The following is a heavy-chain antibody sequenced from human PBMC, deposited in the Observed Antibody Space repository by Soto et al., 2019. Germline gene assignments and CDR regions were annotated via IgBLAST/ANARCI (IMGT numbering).Heavy chain of an antibody. CDR3: ARPYDAFDI. V-gene: IGHV5-51*01. CDR1: GYIFTSYW. J-gene: IGHJ3*02. CDR2: IYPGDSDT. Sequence: PGXSLNISCKGSGYIFTSYWLGWLRQMPGKGLEWMGIIYPGDSDTRYSPSFQGQVTISADKSISTAYLQWSSLKASDTAMYYCARPYDAFDIWGQGTMVTVSS.